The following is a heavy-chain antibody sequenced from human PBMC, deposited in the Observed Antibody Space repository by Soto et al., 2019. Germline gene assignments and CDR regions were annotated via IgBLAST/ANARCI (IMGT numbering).Heavy chain of an antibody. Sequence: QAQLQEAGPGVVKPSETLSLTCTVSGGSVRSDSYYWSWIRQPPGKRLEWIGNVYHSGSSNYSPTLQSRFTMSVETSKNQFTLKWSSVTAADTVVYYCARVSFYYVCSGYEEGCFDPWGRGTPVTVS. D-gene: IGHD3-22*01. CDR2: VYHSGSS. V-gene: IGHV4-61*01. J-gene: IGHJ5*02. CDR1: GGSVRSDSYY. CDR3: ARVSFYYVCSGYEEGCFDP.